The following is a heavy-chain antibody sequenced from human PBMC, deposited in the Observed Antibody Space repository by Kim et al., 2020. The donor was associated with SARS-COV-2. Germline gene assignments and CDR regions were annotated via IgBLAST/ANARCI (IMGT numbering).Heavy chain of an antibody. J-gene: IGHJ4*02. CDR3: ATSSGWYGRIIY. CDR2: ISTGGVT. V-gene: IGHV3-23*01. Sequence: GGSLRLSCAASGFTFSNQGMSWVRQAPGKGLEWVSAISTGGVTYYTDSVKGRFTISRDNSKNTLYLQMNSLRAEDTALYYCATSSGWYGRIIYWGQGTPVTVSS. D-gene: IGHD6-19*01. CDR1: GFTFSNQG.